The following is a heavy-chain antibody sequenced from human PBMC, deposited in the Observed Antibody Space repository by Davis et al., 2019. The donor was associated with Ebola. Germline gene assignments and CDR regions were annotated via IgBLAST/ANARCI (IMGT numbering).Heavy chain of an antibody. CDR2: INPNSGGT. J-gene: IGHJ6*02. D-gene: IGHD1-14*01. V-gene: IGHV1-2*04. CDR3: ARLPDDYYYGMDV. Sequence: AASVKVSCKASGYTFTGYYMHWVRQAPGQGLEWMGWINPNSGGTNYAQKFQGWVTMTRDTSTSTVYMELSSLRSEDTAVYYCARLPDDYYYGMDVWGQGTTVTVS. CDR1: GYTFTGYY.